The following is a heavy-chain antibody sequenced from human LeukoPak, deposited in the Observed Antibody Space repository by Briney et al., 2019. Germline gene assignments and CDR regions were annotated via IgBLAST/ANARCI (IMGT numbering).Heavy chain of an antibody. D-gene: IGHD3-10*01. V-gene: IGHV1-69*05. Sequence: SVKVSCKASGGTFSSYAISWVRQAPGQGLEWMGGIIPIFGTANYAQKFQGRVTITTDESTSTAYMELSSLRSEDTAVYYCASGAFSMVRGVTYYFDYWGQGTLVTVSS. J-gene: IGHJ4*02. CDR2: IIPIFGTA. CDR3: ASGAFSMVRGVTYYFDY. CDR1: GGTFSSYA.